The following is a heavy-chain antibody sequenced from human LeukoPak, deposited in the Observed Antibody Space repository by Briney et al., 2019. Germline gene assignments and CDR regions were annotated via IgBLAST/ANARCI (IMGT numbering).Heavy chain of an antibody. J-gene: IGHJ6*03. D-gene: IGHD2-2*01. Sequence: SETLSLTCTVSGGSISSSSYYWDWIRQPPGKGLEWIGSIYYSGSTYYNPSLKSRVTISVDTSKSQFSLKLSSVTAADTAVYYCARRVVVVPAAKYYYYMDVWGKGTTATVSS. CDR2: IYYSGST. CDR1: GGSISSSSYY. V-gene: IGHV4-39*01. CDR3: ARRVVVVPAAKYYYYMDV.